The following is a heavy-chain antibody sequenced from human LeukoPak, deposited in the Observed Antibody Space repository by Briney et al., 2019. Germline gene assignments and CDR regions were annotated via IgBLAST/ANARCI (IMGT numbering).Heavy chain of an antibody. J-gene: IGHJ4*02. CDR3: TRGYCSGGSCYSPFDY. CDR1: GFTFGDYA. V-gene: IGHV3-49*03. Sequence: PGGSLRLSCTASGFTFGDYAMSWFRQAPGKGLEGVGFIRSKAYGGTTEYAASVKGRFTISRDDSKSIAYLQMNSLKTEDTAVYYCTRGYCSGGSCYSPFDYWGQGTLVTVSS. CDR2: IRSKAYGGTT. D-gene: IGHD2-15*01.